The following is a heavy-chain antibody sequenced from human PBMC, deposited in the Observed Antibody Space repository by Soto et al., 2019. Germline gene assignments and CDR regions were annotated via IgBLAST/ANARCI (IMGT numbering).Heavy chain of an antibody. CDR1: GYTFTSYA. CDR3: ASSPRGYCNGTSCRELGNYYGMDV. V-gene: IGHV1-3*01. CDR2: INAGNGNT. J-gene: IGHJ6*02. D-gene: IGHD2-2*01. Sequence: ASVKVSCKASGYTFTSYAMHWVRQAPGQRLEWMGWINAGNGNTKYSQKFQGRVTITRDTSASTAYMELSSLRSEDTAVYYCASSPRGYCNGTSCRELGNYYGMDVWGQGTTVTVSS.